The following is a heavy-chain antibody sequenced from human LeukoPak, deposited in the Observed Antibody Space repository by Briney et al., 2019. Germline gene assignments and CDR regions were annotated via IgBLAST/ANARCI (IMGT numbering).Heavy chain of an antibody. J-gene: IGHJ6*03. CDR3: ARQNYDSSTYSLPDYYLDV. Sequence: SETLSLTCTVSSDSISSSSYYWGWIRQPPGKGLEWIGTIYYSGSTYYNPSLKSRVTISVDTSKNQFSLKLSSVTAADTAVYYCARQNYDSSTYSLPDYYLDVWGKGTTVTISS. CDR2: IYYSGST. D-gene: IGHD3-22*01. V-gene: IGHV4-39*07. CDR1: SDSISSSSYY.